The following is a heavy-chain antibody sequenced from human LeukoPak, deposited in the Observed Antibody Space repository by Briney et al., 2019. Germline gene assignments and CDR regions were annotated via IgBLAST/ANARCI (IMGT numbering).Heavy chain of an antibody. CDR1: GFTFSSYS. CDR3: AREDYGDKGAFDI. D-gene: IGHD4-17*01. CDR2: ISTSSSYI. Sequence: GGSLRLSCAASGFTFSSYSMNWVRQAPGKGLEWVSSISTSSSYIYHADSVRGRFTISRDNAKNLLYLQMNSLRAEDTAVYYCAREDYGDKGAFDIWGQGTMVTVSS. J-gene: IGHJ3*02. V-gene: IGHV3-21*01.